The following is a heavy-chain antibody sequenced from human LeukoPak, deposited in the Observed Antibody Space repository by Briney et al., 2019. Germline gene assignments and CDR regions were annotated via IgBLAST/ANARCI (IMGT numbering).Heavy chain of an antibody. CDR2: MSGNGGST. CDR1: GFTFSSYA. CDR3: AKGWSQMVYTIRPFDY. D-gene: IGHD2-8*01. Sequence: GGSLRLSCAASGFTFSSYAMNWVRQAPGKGLEWVSSMSGNGGSTYYADSVKGRFTISRDNSKNTLFLQMNSLRAEDTAVYYCAKGWSQMVYTIRPFDYWGQGTLVTVSS. J-gene: IGHJ4*02. V-gene: IGHV3-23*01.